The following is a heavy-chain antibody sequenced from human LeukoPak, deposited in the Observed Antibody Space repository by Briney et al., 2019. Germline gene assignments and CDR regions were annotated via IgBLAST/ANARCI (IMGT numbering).Heavy chain of an antibody. Sequence: SETLSLTCTVSGEPITSYYWSWIRQPPGKGLEWIGCIYYTGYTNYNSSLKSRVTISIDTSKNQFSLKLSSVTAADTAVYYCARVAYYYGSGSYYRRWFDPWGQGTLVTVSS. CDR3: ARVAYYYGSGSYYRRWFDP. J-gene: IGHJ5*02. CDR1: GEPITSYY. CDR2: IYYTGYT. V-gene: IGHV4-59*12. D-gene: IGHD3-10*01.